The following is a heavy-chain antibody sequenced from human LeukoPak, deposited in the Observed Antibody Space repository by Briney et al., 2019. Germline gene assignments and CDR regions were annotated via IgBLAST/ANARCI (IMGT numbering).Heavy chain of an antibody. CDR1: GFTFSTYG. J-gene: IGHJ3*02. Sequence: PGGSLGLSCVASGFTFSTYGMRWVRQAPGKGLEWVSSIGGGGADKYYADSVKGRFTISRDNSKNTLSLQMNSLRAEDTAIYYCARRCGDCLGASDIWGQGTMVTVSS. CDR3: ARRCGDCLGASDI. CDR2: IGGGGADK. D-gene: IGHD2-21*02. V-gene: IGHV3-23*01.